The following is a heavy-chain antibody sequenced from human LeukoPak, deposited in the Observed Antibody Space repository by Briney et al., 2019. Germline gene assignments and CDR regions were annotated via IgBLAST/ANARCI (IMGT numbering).Heavy chain of an antibody. CDR1: GFIFDNFA. Sequence: PGGSLRLSCAASGFIFDNFAMSWVRQAPGKGLDWVSYVSTSDANTYYADSVKGRFTISRDNAENLLYLQMNSLRAEDTAVYYCTRDQEGSDYWGQGTLVTVSS. CDR3: TRDQEGSDY. V-gene: IGHV3-23*01. J-gene: IGHJ4*02. CDR2: VSTSDANT.